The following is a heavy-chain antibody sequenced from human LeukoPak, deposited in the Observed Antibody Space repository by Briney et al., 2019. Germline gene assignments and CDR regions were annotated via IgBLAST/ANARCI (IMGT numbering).Heavy chain of an antibody. CDR3: ARGGLISLANTPLGAFDI. D-gene: IGHD3/OR15-3a*01. V-gene: IGHV4-39*07. J-gene: IGHJ3*02. CDR2: IYYSGST. CDR1: GGSISSSSYY. Sequence: SETLSLTCTVSGGSISSSSYYWGWIRQPPGKGLEWIGSIYYSGSTYYNPSLKSRVTISVDTSKNQFSLKLSSVTAADTAVYYCARGGLISLANTPLGAFDIWGQGTMVSVFS.